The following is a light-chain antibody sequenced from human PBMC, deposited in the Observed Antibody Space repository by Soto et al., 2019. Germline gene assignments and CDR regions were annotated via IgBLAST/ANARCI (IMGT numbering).Light chain of an antibody. CDR1: QSILYSSNNKNF. J-gene: IGKJ2*01. CDR2: WAS. V-gene: IGKV4-1*01. Sequence: DVVMTQSPDSLAVSLGGRATMNCKSSQSILYSSNNKNFLAWYQQKPGQPPKLLIFWASTRESGVPDRFSGSGSGTDFTLTISSLQAEDVAIYYCQQYWFIPYTFGQGTKLEIK. CDR3: QQYWFIPYT.